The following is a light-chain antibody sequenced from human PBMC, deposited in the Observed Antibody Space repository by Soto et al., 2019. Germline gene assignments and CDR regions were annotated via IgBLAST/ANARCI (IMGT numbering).Light chain of an antibody. CDR2: VAS. J-gene: IGKJ2*01. CDR3: QQYNNWPEYT. V-gene: IGKV3-15*01. CDR1: QIVGNS. Sequence: VVMTQSPGTLSVSTGQVVTLPCRASQIVGNSVAWYQQKPGQAPRLLIFVASTRVTGIPPRFSGSGSGTEFTLTITSLQSEDFAVYYCQQYNNWPEYTFGQGTKVEIK.